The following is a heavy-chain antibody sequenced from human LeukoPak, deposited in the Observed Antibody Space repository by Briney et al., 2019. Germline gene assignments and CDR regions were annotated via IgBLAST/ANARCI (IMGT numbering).Heavy chain of an antibody. V-gene: IGHV3-21*04. J-gene: IGHJ4*02. CDR2: IISSSSSI. D-gene: IGHD6-13*01. Sequence: GGSLRLSCAASGFTFSNYDMHWVRQAPGKGLEWVSAIISSSSSIYYADSIKGRFTISRHNAKNTLYLQMNSLRAEDTAVYYCAKDQLVSDYWGQGTLVTVSS. CDR1: GFTFSNYD. CDR3: AKDQLVSDY.